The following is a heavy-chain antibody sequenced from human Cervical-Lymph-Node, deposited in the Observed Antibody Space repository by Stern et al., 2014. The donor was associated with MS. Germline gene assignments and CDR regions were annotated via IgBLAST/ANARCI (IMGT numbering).Heavy chain of an antibody. D-gene: IGHD5-18*01. CDR1: RFTFRSYG. Sequence: VQLVESGGCVVQPGTSLRLSCTGSRFTFRSYGIHWVRQAPGKGLEWVSVTSYDGGNRQYADSVKGRFTISRDNSKNTVYLHLNSLRPEDTGVYHCAKDRRGGYNYLYGMDVWGQGTTVTVS. V-gene: IGHV3-30*18. J-gene: IGHJ6*02. CDR2: TSYDGGNR. CDR3: AKDRRGGYNYLYGMDV.